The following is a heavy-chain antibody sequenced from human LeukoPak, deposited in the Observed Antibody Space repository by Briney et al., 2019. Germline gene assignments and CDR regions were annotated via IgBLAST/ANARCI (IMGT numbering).Heavy chain of an antibody. CDR1: GFTFSYYA. CDR2: ISSNGGST. V-gene: IGHV3-64D*09. D-gene: IGHD3-22*01. J-gene: IGHJ4*02. Sequence: GGSLRLSCSASGFTFSYYAMHWVRQAAGKGLEFVSGISSNGGSTYYADSLKGRFAVSRDNSNNTLYLQMSSLRAEDTAIYYCAKGPTYDSLPYYFDYWGQGTLVTVSS. CDR3: AKGPTYDSLPYYFDY.